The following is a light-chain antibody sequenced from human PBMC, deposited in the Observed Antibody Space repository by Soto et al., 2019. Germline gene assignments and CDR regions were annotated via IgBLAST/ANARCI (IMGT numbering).Light chain of an antibody. Sequence: IVLTPSPATLSFSPVERATLSCRASPSISNYLIWYQQTPGQAPRLLIYDASNRATGIPARFSGSGSGTDFTLTISSLQPEDFAVYYCQKRSNWPRTCGQGTKVDIK. CDR3: QKRSNWPRT. CDR2: DAS. V-gene: IGKV3-11*01. J-gene: IGKJ1*01. CDR1: PSISNY.